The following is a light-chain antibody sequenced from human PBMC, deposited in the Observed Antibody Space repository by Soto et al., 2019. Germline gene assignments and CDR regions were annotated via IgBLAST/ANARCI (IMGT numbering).Light chain of an antibody. Sequence: EVVMRQAPATRSVSPGEGATLSCRASQGIGGTLAWYQQKPGQTPRLLIYDTSTRATGVPTRFSGSRSGAEFTLTINSLQSEDFAVYYCQPYNNWPLTFGGGTKVDIK. CDR3: QPYNNWPLT. CDR2: DTS. V-gene: IGKV3-15*01. J-gene: IGKJ4*01. CDR1: QGIGGT.